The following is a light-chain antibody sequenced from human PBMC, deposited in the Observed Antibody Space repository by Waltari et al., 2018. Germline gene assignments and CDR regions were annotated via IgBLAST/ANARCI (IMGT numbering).Light chain of an antibody. Sequence: QSALTQPASVSGSPGQSITISCTGTSSDVGGYNYVSWYQQHPGKAPKLMISDVSQRPSGVSNRFTGSKSDNTASLTISGLQAEDEADYYCSSYTSSSTWVFGGGTKLTVL. CDR1: SSDVGGYNY. CDR2: DVS. CDR3: SSYTSSSTWV. J-gene: IGLJ3*02. V-gene: IGLV2-14*01.